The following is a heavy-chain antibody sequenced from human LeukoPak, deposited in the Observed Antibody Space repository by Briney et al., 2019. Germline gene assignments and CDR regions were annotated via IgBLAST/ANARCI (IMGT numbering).Heavy chain of an antibody. CDR1: GFIASSNY. V-gene: IGHV3-53*01. D-gene: IGHD6-6*01. Sequence: GGSLRLSCTASGFIASSNYMSWVRQAPGKGLEWVSLIYSGGSTYYADSVMGRSTISRDKSNNTLYLQMNSLRAEDTAVYFCARSAARLRYYYAMDVWGQGTTVTVCS. CDR3: ARSAARLRYYYAMDV. CDR2: IYSGGST. J-gene: IGHJ6*02.